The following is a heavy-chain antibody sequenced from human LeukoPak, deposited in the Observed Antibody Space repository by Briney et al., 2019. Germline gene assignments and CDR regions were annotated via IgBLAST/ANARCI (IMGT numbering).Heavy chain of an antibody. CDR3: ARRGAYYYDSSGYYYDDY. CDR1: GGSFSGYY. Sequence: SETLSLTCAVYGGSFSGYYWSWIRQPPGKGLEWMGEINHSGSTNYNPSLKSRVTISVDTSKNQFSLKLSSVTAADTAVYYCARRGAYYYDSSGYYYDDYWGQRTLGTVSS. V-gene: IGHV4-34*01. J-gene: IGHJ4*02. CDR2: INHSGST. D-gene: IGHD3-22*01.